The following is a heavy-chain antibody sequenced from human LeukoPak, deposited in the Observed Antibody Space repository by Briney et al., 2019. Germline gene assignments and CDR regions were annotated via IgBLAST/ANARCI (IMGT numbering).Heavy chain of an antibody. CDR1: GGSISSGSYY. CDR2: IYTSGST. Sequence: SETLSPTCTVSGGSISSGSYYWSWIRQPAGKGLEWIGHIYTSGSTNYNPSLKSRVTMSVDTSKNQFSLKLSSVTAADTAVYYCARAQGYGGNLDYWGQGTLVTVSS. D-gene: IGHD4-23*01. J-gene: IGHJ4*02. V-gene: IGHV4-61*09. CDR3: ARAQGYGGNLDY.